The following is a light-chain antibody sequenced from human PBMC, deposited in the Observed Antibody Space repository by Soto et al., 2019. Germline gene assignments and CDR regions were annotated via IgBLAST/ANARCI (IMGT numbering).Light chain of an antibody. V-gene: IGLV2-14*01. CDR1: SNDVGGYKY. Sequence: QSALTQPASVSGSPGQSITISCIGTSNDVGGYKYVSWYQQYPGKAPKLMIYEVTNRPSGVSDRFSGSKSGNTASLTISGLQAEDEADYYCSSYTIRSTVVFGGGTKVTVL. CDR3: SSYTIRSTVV. CDR2: EVT. J-gene: IGLJ2*01.